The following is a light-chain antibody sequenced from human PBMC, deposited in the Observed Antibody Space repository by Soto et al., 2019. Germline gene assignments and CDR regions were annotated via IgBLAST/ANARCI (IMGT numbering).Light chain of an antibody. CDR1: SSDVENYKL. V-gene: IGLV2-23*02. Sequence: QSALNQPASVSGSPGQSVTISCTATSSDVENYKLVSWYQQHPGKAPKLIIYEVTKRPSGVSNRFSGSKSANTASLTISGLQPEDEADYYCCSSISSYVIATGTKLTVL. CDR2: EVT. J-gene: IGLJ1*01. CDR3: CSSISSYV.